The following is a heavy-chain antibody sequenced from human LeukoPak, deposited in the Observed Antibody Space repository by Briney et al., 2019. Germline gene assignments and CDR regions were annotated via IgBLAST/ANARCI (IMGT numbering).Heavy chain of an antibody. CDR3: ARESGNGYSSGWYPYYYYGMDV. CDR1: GLTFSSHW. V-gene: IGHV3-74*01. D-gene: IGHD6-19*01. Sequence: GGSLRLSCAASGLTFSSHWMHWVRQAPGKGLVWVSRITNDGSSTTYADSVKGRFTISRDNAKNMLYLQVNSLRAEDTAVYYCARESGNGYSSGWYPYYYYGMDVWGQGTTVTVSS. J-gene: IGHJ6*02. CDR2: ITNDGSST.